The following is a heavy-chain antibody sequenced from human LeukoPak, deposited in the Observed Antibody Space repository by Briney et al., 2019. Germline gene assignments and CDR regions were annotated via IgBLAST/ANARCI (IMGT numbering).Heavy chain of an antibody. CDR3: AKTGFDYGDYDHWFDP. CDR1: GFTFSSYA. Sequence: GGSLRLSCAASGFTFSSYAMSWVRQAPGKGLEWVSAISGSGGSTYCADSVKGRFTISRDNSKNTLYLQMNSLRAEDTAVYYCAKTGFDYGDYDHWFDPWGQGTLVTVSS. D-gene: IGHD4-17*01. V-gene: IGHV3-23*01. CDR2: ISGSGGST. J-gene: IGHJ5*02.